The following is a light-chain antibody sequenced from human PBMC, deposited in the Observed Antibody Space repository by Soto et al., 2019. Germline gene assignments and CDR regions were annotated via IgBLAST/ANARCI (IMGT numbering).Light chain of an antibody. CDR1: QSVSSNY. J-gene: IGKJ4*01. V-gene: IGKV3-20*01. CDR3: QQYGSSPRLT. Sequence: EIVLTQSPGTLSLSPGERATLSCRASQSVSSNYLAWYQQRPGQAPRLLMYGASSRATGIPDRFSGSGSGTDFALTISRLEPEDFAVYYCQQYGSSPRLTLGGGTKVEIK. CDR2: GAS.